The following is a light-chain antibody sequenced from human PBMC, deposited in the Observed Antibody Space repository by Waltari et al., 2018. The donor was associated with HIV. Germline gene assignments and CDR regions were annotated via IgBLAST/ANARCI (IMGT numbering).Light chain of an antibody. CDR1: TSDMSSLNF. J-gene: IGLJ3*02. V-gene: IGLV2-14*01. CDR3: QSYDSSLSDYWV. Sequence: HSVLTQPASVSGSPGQSLTISCSGPTSDMSSLNFFSWYQQSPGRAPKLIIFEVSSRPSGISDRFSGSKSGTSASLAITGLQAEDEADYYCQSYDSSLSDYWVFGGGTRLTVL. CDR2: EVS.